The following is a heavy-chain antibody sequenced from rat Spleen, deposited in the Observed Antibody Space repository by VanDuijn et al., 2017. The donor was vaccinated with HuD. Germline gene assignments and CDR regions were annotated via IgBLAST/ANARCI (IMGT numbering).Heavy chain of an antibody. Sequence: EVQLVESGGGLVQPGRSMKLSCVASGFTFNNYWMTWIRQAPGRGLEWIASITNTGGSTYYPDSVKGRFTISRDNAKSTLYLQMNSLRSEDTATYYCTTDLQPGSSFDYWGQGVMVTVSS. CDR2: ITNTGGST. V-gene: IGHV5-31*01. CDR3: TTDLQPGSSFDY. J-gene: IGHJ2*01. D-gene: IGHD1-4*01. CDR1: GFTFNNYW.